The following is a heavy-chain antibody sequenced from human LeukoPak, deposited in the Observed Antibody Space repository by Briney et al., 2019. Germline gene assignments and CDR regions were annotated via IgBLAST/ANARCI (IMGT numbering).Heavy chain of an antibody. Sequence: PSETLSLTCAVYGGSFSGYYWSWIRQPPGKGLEWIGEINHSGSTNYNPSLKSRVTISVDTSKNQFSLKLSSVTAADSAVYYCARHETGTYKSFDYWGQGTLVTVSS. CDR2: INHSGST. D-gene: IGHD1-26*01. J-gene: IGHJ4*02. CDR1: GGSFSGYY. CDR3: ARHETGTYKSFDY. V-gene: IGHV4-34*01.